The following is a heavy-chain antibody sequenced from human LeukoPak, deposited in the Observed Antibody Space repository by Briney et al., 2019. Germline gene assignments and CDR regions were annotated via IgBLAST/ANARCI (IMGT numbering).Heavy chain of an antibody. CDR3: ARDEYSSGLDY. D-gene: IGHD6-19*01. CDR1: GYTFTGYY. Sequence: ASVKVSCKASGYTFTGYYMHWVRQAPGQGLEWMGRINPNSGGTNYAQKFQGRVTMTRDTSTSTVYMELSSLRSEDTAVYYCARDEYSSGLDYWGQGTLVTVSS. CDR2: INPNSGGT. V-gene: IGHV1-2*06. J-gene: IGHJ4*02.